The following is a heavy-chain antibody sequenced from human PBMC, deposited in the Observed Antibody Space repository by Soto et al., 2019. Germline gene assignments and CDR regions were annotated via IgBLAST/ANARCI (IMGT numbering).Heavy chain of an antibody. CDR1: GGSFSGYY. V-gene: IGHV4-59*01. CDR3: ARVTGDCDSDCYDVYFDC. J-gene: IGHJ4*01. D-gene: IGHD2-21*02. Sequence: SETLSLTCAVYGGSFSGYYWSWIRQPPGRGLEWIGYISYRGGTSYNPSLKRRVTISVDTSKNQSSLKLNSVTAADTAVYYCARVTGDCDSDCYDVYFDCWGQGTLVTVSS. CDR2: ISYRGGT.